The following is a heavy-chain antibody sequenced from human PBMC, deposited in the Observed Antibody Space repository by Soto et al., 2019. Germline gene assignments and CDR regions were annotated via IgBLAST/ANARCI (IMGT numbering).Heavy chain of an antibody. D-gene: IGHD6-6*01. Sequence: EVQLVESGGGLVQPGGSLRLSCAASGFTFSNYWMSWVRQAPGKGLEWVANIKQDGGGKHYVDSVKGRFTISRDNADNSLDLQMNNLRAEDTAVYYCARTYPSTARDFDYWGQGTLVTVSS. V-gene: IGHV3-7*05. CDR2: IKQDGGGK. CDR1: GFTFSNYW. CDR3: ARTYPSTARDFDY. J-gene: IGHJ4*02.